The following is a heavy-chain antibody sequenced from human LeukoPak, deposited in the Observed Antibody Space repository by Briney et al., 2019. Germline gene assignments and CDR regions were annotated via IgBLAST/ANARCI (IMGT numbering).Heavy chain of an antibody. CDR1: GFTVSTNY. Sequence: GGSLRLSCAASGFTVSTNYMSWVRQAPGRGLEWVSVIYAGGTTYYTDSVRGRFTISRDNSKNTLYLQMNSLRDEDTAVYYCARDSSGWYDHWGQGTLVTVSS. CDR3: ARDSSGWYDH. CDR2: IYAGGTT. D-gene: IGHD6-19*01. J-gene: IGHJ5*02. V-gene: IGHV3-53*01.